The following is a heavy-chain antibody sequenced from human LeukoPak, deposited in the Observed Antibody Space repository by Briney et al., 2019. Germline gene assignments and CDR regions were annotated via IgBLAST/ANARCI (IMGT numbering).Heavy chain of an antibody. CDR2: INTDGSST. D-gene: IGHD4-23*01. V-gene: IGHV3-74*01. J-gene: IGHJ4*02. Sequence: GGSLRLSCAASTFTFSTYWMHWVRQAPGKGLVWVSDINTDGSSTRYADSVKGRFTISRDNAKNTLYLQMNSLRAEDTAVYYCARDHSSWELPSDYWGQGTRVTVPS. CDR1: TFTFSTYW. CDR3: ARDHSSWELPSDY.